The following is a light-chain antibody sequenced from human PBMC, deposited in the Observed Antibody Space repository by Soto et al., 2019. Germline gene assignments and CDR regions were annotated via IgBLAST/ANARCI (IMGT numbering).Light chain of an antibody. J-gene: IGKJ1*01. Sequence: AIQMTQSPSSLSASVGDRVTITCRASQDIRKDLGWYQQKPGKAPKLLIYGASNLHLGVPSRFSGSGSGTDFTLTISSLQPEDVAAYYFLQDYNYPRTFGEGTKVDFK. CDR3: LQDYNYPRT. CDR1: QDIRKD. V-gene: IGKV1-6*01. CDR2: GAS.